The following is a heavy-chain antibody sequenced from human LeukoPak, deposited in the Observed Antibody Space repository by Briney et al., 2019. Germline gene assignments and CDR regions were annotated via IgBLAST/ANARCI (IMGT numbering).Heavy chain of an antibody. CDR3: ARRTPKDHSLYGSGIGHGMDV. J-gene: IGHJ6*02. CDR1: GFTVSSNY. Sequence: GGSLRLSCAASGFTVSSNYMSWVRQAPGKGLEWVSVIYSGGSTYYADSVKGRFTISRDNSKNTLYLQMNSLRAEDTAVYYCARRTPKDHSLYGSGIGHGMDVWGQGTTVTVSS. D-gene: IGHD3-10*01. V-gene: IGHV3-53*01. CDR2: IYSGGST.